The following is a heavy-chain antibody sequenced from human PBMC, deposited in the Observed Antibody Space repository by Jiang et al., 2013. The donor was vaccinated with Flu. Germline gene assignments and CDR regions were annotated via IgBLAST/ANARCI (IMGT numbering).Heavy chain of an antibody. V-gene: IGHV1-46*04. CDR3: ARLDYYGSGNFAENLDY. J-gene: IGHJ4*02. D-gene: IGHD3-10*01. CDR2: INPSRGST. Sequence: GAEVKEPGASVKISCKTSGYDFTSFYMHWVRQAPGQGLEWMGVINPSRGSTTYAQRLQGRVTMTRDRSTNTLYMELSNLRSEDTAVYYCARLDYYGSGNFAENLDYWGQGTLVTVSA. CDR1: GYDFTSFY.